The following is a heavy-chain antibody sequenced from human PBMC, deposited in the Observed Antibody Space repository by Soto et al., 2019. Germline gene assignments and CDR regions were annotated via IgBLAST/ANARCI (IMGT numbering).Heavy chain of an antibody. CDR3: AREPYSGGSSSVPGTPYYYGMDV. Sequence: ASVKVSCKASGYTFTGYYMHWVRQAPGQGLEWMGWINPNSGGTNYAQKFQGWVTMTRDTSISTAYMELSRLRSDDTAVYYCAREPYSGGSSSVPGTPYYYGMDVWGQGTTVTVSS. CDR1: GYTFTGYY. V-gene: IGHV1-2*04. CDR2: INPNSGGT. J-gene: IGHJ6*02. D-gene: IGHD2-15*01.